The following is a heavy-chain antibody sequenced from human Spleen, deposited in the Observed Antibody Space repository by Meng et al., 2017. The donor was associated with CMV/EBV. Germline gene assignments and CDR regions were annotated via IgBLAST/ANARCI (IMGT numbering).Heavy chain of an antibody. Sequence: GESLKISCAASGFTFSSYGMHWVRQAPGKGLEWVAFIRYDGSNKYYADSVKGRFTISRDNSKNTLYLQMNSLRAEDTAVYYCAKVLIALPTYYYGMDVWGQGTRVTVSS. CDR3: AKVLIALPTYYYGMDV. CDR2: IRYDGSNK. V-gene: IGHV3-30*02. D-gene: IGHD6-6*01. CDR1: GFTFSSYG. J-gene: IGHJ6*02.